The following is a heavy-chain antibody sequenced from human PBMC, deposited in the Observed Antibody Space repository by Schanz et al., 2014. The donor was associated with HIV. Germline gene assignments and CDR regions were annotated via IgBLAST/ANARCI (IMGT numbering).Heavy chain of an antibody. CDR2: IIPIFGTS. D-gene: IGHD3-10*01. J-gene: IGHJ6*02. Sequence: QVQLVQSGAEVKKPGSSVKVSCKSSGGTFSSYAITWVRQAPGQGLEWVGGIIPIFGTSHYAQKFQGRVTITADESTTTTYMQLSSLRSEDTAVYYCASREFGIYYYGLDVWGQGTLVTVSS. CDR3: ASREFGIYYYGLDV. V-gene: IGHV1-69*01. CDR1: GGTFSSYA.